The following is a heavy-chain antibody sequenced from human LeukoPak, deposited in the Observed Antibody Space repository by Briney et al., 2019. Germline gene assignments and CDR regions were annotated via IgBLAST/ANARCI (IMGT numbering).Heavy chain of an antibody. Sequence: GGSLRLSCAASGFTFSDYYMSWIRQAPGKGLEWVSVIYSGGSTYYADSVKGRFTISRDNSKNTLYLQMNSLRAEDTAVYYCARDLGSNWGQGTLVTVSS. CDR3: ARDLGSN. J-gene: IGHJ4*02. CDR2: IYSGGST. V-gene: IGHV3-66*01. CDR1: GFTFSDYY.